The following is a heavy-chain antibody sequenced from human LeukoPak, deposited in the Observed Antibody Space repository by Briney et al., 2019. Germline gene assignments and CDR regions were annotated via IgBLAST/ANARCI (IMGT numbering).Heavy chain of an antibody. D-gene: IGHD6-19*01. CDR3: AREEFGSSGWYSDY. CDR2: INPNSGGT. CDR1: GYTFTGYY. J-gene: IGHJ4*02. Sequence: GASVKVSCKASGYTFTGYYMHWVRQAPGQGLEWMGWINPNSGGTNYAQKFQGRVTLTRDTSINTAYMELSRLTSDDTAVYYCAREEFGSSGWYSDYWGQGTLVTVSS. V-gene: IGHV1-2*02.